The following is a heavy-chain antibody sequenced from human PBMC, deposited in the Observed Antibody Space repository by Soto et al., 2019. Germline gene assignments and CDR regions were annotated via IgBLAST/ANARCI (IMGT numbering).Heavy chain of an antibody. CDR1: GFILSSYE. J-gene: IGHJ6*02. CDR2: ISSTGSII. Sequence: PGGSLRLSCAASGFILSSYEVSWVRQAPGKGLEWVSYISSTGSIIYYADSVKGRFTISRDNAKNSLYLQLNSLRAEDTAVYYCARGKQTLIYKSYGMDVWGQGTTVTVYS. V-gene: IGHV3-48*03. CDR3: ARGKQTLIYKSYGMDV. D-gene: IGHD2-2*02.